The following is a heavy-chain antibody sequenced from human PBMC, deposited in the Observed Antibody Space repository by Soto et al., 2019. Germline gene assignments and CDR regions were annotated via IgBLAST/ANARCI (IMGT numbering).Heavy chain of an antibody. Sequence: SETLSLTCTVSGGSISSYYWSWIRQPPGKGLEWIGYIYYSGSTNYNPSLKSRVTISVDTSKNQFSLKLTSATAADTAVYYCARGVYSVSYYFDYWGQGTLVTVSS. V-gene: IGHV4-59*01. CDR3: ARGVYSVSYYFDY. CDR2: IYYSGST. D-gene: IGHD1-26*01. J-gene: IGHJ4*02. CDR1: GGSISSYY.